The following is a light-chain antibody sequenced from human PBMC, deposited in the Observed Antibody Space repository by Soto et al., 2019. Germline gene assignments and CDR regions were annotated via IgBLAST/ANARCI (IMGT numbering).Light chain of an antibody. Sequence: EILLTQSPGTLSLSPGERATLSCRASQSVSNNYLAWYQQKPGHAPRLLIYGASNRATGIPDRLSGSGSGTDFTLTISRQEPEDFAVYYCQQYGSSGTFGQGTKVDIK. CDR3: QQYGSSGT. CDR1: QSVSNNY. V-gene: IGKV3-20*01. CDR2: GAS. J-gene: IGKJ1*01.